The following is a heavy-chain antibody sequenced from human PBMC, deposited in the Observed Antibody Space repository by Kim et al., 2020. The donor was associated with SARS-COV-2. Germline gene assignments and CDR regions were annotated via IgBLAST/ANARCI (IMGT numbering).Heavy chain of an antibody. CDR2: IYYSGST. J-gene: IGHJ6*02. CDR1: GGSVSSGSYY. CDR3: AREMLDYVRGMDV. Sequence: SETLSLTCTVSGGSVSSGSYYWSWIRQPPGKGLEWIGCIYYSGSTNYNPSLKSRVTISVDTSKNQFSLKLSSVTAADTAVYYCAREMLDYVRGMDVWGQGTPVTVSS. V-gene: IGHV4-61*01. D-gene: IGHD3-10*02.